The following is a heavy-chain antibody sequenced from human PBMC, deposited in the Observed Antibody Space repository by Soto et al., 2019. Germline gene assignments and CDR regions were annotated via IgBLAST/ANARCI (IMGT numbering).Heavy chain of an antibody. CDR2: IYYSGST. CDR3: ARGMRDCSSTSCRPFDY. J-gene: IGHJ4*02. Sequence: SETLSLTCTVSGGSISSGDYYWSWSRQPPGKGLEWIGYIYYSGSTYYNPSLKSRVTISVDTSKNQFSLKLSSVTAADTAVYYCARGMRDCSSTSCRPFDYWGQGTLVTVSS. CDR1: GGSISSGDYY. V-gene: IGHV4-30-4*01. D-gene: IGHD2-2*01.